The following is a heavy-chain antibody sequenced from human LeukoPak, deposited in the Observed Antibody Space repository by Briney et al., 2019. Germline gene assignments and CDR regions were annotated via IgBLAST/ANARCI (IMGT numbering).Heavy chain of an antibody. CDR2: IHYSGIT. CDR3: ARHQKHIVATISPFYYYYGMDV. CDR1: GASISSYY. D-gene: IGHD5-12*01. V-gene: IGHV4-59*08. J-gene: IGHJ6*02. Sequence: SETLSLTCTVSGASISSYYWSWIRQPPGKGLEYIGYIHYSGITNYNPSLKSRVTVSVDTSKNQFSLRLSSVTAADTAVYYCARHQKHIVATISPFYYYYGMDVWGQGTTVTVSS.